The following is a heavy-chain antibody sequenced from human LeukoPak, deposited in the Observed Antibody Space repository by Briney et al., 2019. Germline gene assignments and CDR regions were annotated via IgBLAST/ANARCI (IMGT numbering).Heavy chain of an antibody. CDR2: MNPNSGNT. Sequence: GASVRASCKASGYTFTNYDINWVRQASGQGLEWMGWMNPNSGNTGSAQKFQGRVTMTSNTSISTAYMELSSLRSEDTAAYYCARGLRREQQLLRAFDYWGQGTPVTVSS. CDR1: GYTFTNYD. V-gene: IGHV1-8*01. D-gene: IGHD6-13*01. J-gene: IGHJ4*02. CDR3: ARGLRREQQLLRAFDY.